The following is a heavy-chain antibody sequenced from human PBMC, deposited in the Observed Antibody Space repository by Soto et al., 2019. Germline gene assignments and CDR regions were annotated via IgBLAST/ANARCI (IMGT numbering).Heavy chain of an antibody. V-gene: IGHV3-23*01. CDR1: GFTFSSYA. D-gene: IGHD2-8*01. CDR2: ISGSGGST. J-gene: IGHJ4*02. CDR3: ANWVEGTMVYFDY. Sequence: GGSLRLSCAASGFTFSSYAMSWVRQAPGKGLEWVSAISGSGGSTYYADSVKGRFTISRDNFKSTLYLQMNSLRADDSAVYYCANWVEGTMVYFDYWGLGTLVTVSS.